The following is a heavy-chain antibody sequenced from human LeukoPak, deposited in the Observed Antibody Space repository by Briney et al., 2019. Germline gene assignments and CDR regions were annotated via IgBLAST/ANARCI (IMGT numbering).Heavy chain of an antibody. Sequence: ASVKVSCKASGGTFSSYAISWVRQAPGQGLEWMGGIIPIFGTANYARKFQGRVTNTADESTSTAYMELSSLSSDDTAVYYCARAYYESSAYRHAVYFDYWGQGTLVTVSS. CDR2: IIPIFGTA. J-gene: IGHJ4*02. V-gene: IGHV1-69*13. D-gene: IGHD3-22*01. CDR1: GGTFSSYA. CDR3: ARAYYESSAYRHAVYFDY.